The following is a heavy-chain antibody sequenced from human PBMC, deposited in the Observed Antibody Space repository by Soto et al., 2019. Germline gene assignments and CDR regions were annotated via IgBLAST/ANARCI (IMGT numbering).Heavy chain of an antibody. V-gene: IGHV3-23*01. D-gene: IGHD3-10*01. CDR3: AKVLSKNYYYPFDF. Sequence: GGSLRLSCTASGFTFSDYAMAWVRQAPGKGLEWVSTISGGSSGTYYGDSVKGRFTISRDNAKKTLFLQLNRLSAEDTATYYCAKVLSKNYYYPFDFWGQGTQVTVSS. CDR2: ISGGSSGT. J-gene: IGHJ4*02. CDR1: GFTFSDYA.